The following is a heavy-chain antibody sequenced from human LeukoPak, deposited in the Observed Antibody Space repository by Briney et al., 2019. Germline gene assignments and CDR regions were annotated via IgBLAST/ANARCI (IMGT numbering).Heavy chain of an antibody. V-gene: IGHV1-3*01. CDR2: INAGNGNT. CDR3: ASGCSSTSCPVDY. Sequence: EASVKVSCRASGYTFTSYAMHWVRQAPGERLEWMGWINAGNGNTKYSQKFQGRVTITRDTSASTAYMELSSLRSEDTAVYYCASGCSSTSCPVDYWGQGTLVTVSS. J-gene: IGHJ4*02. CDR1: GYTFTSYA. D-gene: IGHD2-2*01.